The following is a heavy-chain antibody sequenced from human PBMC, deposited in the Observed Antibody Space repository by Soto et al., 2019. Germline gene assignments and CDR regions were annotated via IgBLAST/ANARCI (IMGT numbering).Heavy chain of an antibody. CDR3: ARADLYSNIRFDY. Sequence: ASVKVSCKASGYTFTSYDINWVRQATGQGLEWMGWMNPNSGNTGYAQKFQGRVTMTRNTSISTAYMELSSLRSEDTAVYYCARADLYSNIRFDYWGQGTLVTVSS. D-gene: IGHD4-4*01. J-gene: IGHJ4*02. V-gene: IGHV1-8*02. CDR1: GYTFTSYD. CDR2: MNPNSGNT.